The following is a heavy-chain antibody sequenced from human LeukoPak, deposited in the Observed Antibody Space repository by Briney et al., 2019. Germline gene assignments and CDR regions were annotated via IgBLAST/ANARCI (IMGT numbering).Heavy chain of an antibody. Sequence: GGSLRLSCAASGFTFSSFGMHWVRHAPGKGLEWVAFIRYDGNIKYYADSVKGRFTISRDNSKNTLYLQMNSLRAEDTAVYYCARVPLGTQQWLESRRGMDVWGQGTTVTVSS. V-gene: IGHV3-30*02. CDR3: ARVPLGTQQWLESRRGMDV. D-gene: IGHD6-19*01. CDR1: GFTFSSFG. CDR2: IRYDGNIK. J-gene: IGHJ6*02.